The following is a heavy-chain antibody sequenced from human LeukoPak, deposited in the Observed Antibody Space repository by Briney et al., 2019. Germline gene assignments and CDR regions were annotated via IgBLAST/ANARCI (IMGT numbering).Heavy chain of an antibody. CDR1: GFTVSSNY. Sequence: GGSLRLSCAASGFTVSSNYMSWVRQGPGKGLECVSVISNDGDTYYADSVKGRFTISRDTSKNTVSLQTNSLRAEDTAVYYCAGDKTTGGWYEFDYWGQGTLVTVSS. CDR3: AGDKTTGGWYEFDY. V-gene: IGHV3-53*01. J-gene: IGHJ4*02. D-gene: IGHD6-19*01. CDR2: ISNDGDT.